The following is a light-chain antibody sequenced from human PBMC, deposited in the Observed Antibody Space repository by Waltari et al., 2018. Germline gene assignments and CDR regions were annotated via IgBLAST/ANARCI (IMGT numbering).Light chain of an antibody. CDR3: QRYDSVPRT. Sequence: QMTQSPSSLSASVGDRVTITCRASQGIDNFLAWYQQKPGKAPRLLIYGAFTLQSGAPSRFSGIMSGTDFTLTISDLQPDDVATYYCQRYDSVPRTFGQGTKVEI. J-gene: IGKJ1*01. CDR1: QGIDNF. CDR2: GAF. V-gene: IGKV1-27*01.